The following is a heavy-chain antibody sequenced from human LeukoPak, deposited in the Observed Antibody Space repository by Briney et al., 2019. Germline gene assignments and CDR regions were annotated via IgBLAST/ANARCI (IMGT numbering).Heavy chain of an antibody. CDR2: ISSSSTYI. J-gene: IGHJ3*01. Sequence: GGSLRLSCAASGFTFSSSSINWVRRAPGKGLEWVSSISSSSTYIYYADSVKGRFTISRDNAKNSLYLQMNSLRAEDTAVYYCARDIQLSTWGLGTMVTVSS. CDR3: ARDIQLST. D-gene: IGHD5-24*01. CDR1: GFTFSSSS. V-gene: IGHV3-21*01.